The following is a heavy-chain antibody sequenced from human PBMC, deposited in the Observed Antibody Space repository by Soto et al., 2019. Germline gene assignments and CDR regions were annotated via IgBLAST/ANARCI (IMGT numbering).Heavy chain of an antibody. CDR3: ARDLGYCSSTSCYSLWY. CDR2: IIPILGIA. D-gene: IGHD2-2*02. V-gene: IGHV1-69*04. CDR1: GGTFSSYT. J-gene: IGHJ4*02. Sequence: ASVKVSCKASGGTFSSYTISWVRQAPGQGLEWMGRIIPILGIANYAQKFQGRVTITADKSTSTAYMELSSLRSEDTAVYSCARDLGYCSSTSCYSLWYWGQGTLVTVSS.